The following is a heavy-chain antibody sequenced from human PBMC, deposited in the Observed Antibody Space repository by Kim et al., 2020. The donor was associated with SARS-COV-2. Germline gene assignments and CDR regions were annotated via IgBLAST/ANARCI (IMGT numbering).Heavy chain of an antibody. V-gene: IGHV3-7*01. CDR1: GFTFSSYW. D-gene: IGHD3-16*01. Sequence: GGSLRLSCAASGFTFSSYWMSWVRQAPGKGLEWVANIKQDGSEKYYVDSVKGRFTISRDNAKNSLYLQMNSLRAEDTAVYYCASSFTFDYVWGGYYFDYWGQGTLVTVSS. CDR3: ASSFTFDYVWGGYYFDY. J-gene: IGHJ4*02. CDR2: IKQDGSEK.